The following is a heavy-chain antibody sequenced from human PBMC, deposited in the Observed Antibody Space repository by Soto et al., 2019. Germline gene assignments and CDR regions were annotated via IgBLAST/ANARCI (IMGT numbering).Heavy chain of an antibody. D-gene: IGHD5-12*01. J-gene: IGHJ4*02. V-gene: IGHV3-33*01. CDR3: VRATPIVDMEN. Sequence: QVQLVESGGGVVQPGGSLRLSCTTSGFPFSDYAMHWVRQAPGQGPEWVAIIWHDASNKYHADSVKGRFTISRDNSKNILFLQMNSLRADDTALYYCVRATPIVDMENWGQGTLVTVS. CDR2: IWHDASNK. CDR1: GFPFSDYA.